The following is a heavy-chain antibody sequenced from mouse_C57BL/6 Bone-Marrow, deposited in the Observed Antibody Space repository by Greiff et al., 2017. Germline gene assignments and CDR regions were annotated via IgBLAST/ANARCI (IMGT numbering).Heavy chain of an antibody. CDR2: ISSGGSTL. D-gene: IGHD2-5*01. Sequence: EVMLVESGGGLVKPGGSLKLSCAASGFTFSDYGMHWVRQAPEKGLEWVAYISSGGSTLYYADTVKGRFTISRSNAKNTLSLQMTSLRSEDTAMYYCARSPLGYSTPYAMDYWGQGTSVTVSS. CDR1: GFTFSDYG. V-gene: IGHV5-17*01. J-gene: IGHJ4*01. CDR3: ARSPLGYSTPYAMDY.